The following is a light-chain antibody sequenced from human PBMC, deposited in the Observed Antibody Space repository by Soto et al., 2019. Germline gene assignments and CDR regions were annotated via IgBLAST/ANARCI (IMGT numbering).Light chain of an antibody. Sequence: DVVMTQSPLSLPFTLEKPASTSCRSIQTLVLIVGIPYSSWFQQRPGRSPRRLIYKVSNRDSGVPARFSGSGSGTDFALKISRVEAEDVGVYYCMQGTHWPITFGQGTRLEIK. CDR2: KVS. CDR1: QTLVLIVGIPY. V-gene: IGKV2-30*02. CDR3: MQGTHWPIT. J-gene: IGKJ5*01.